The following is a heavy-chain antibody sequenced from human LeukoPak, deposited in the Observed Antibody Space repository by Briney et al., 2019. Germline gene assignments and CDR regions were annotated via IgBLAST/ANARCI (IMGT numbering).Heavy chain of an antibody. V-gene: IGHV1-18*01. CDR3: ARPHFPYYYDSSGYYFYDY. D-gene: IGHD3-22*01. J-gene: IGHJ4*02. CDR1: GYTFTSYG. Sequence: ASVNVSRKASGYTFTSYGISWVRQAPGQGLEWMGWISAYNGNTNYAQKLQGRVTMTTDTSTSTAYMELRSLRSDDTAVYYCARPHFPYYYDSSGYYFYDYWGQGTPVTVSS. CDR2: ISAYNGNT.